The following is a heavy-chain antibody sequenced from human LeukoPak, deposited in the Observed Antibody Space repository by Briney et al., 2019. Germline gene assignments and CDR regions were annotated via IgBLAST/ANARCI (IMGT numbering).Heavy chain of an antibody. CDR3: ARDKLYSSSWFDY. D-gene: IGHD6-13*01. CDR1: GFPLRTSH. V-gene: IGHV3-21*01. Sequence: PGGSLRLSCAASGFPLRTSHMNWVRQAPGKGLEWVSSISSSSSYIYYADSVKGRFTISRDNAKNSLYLQMNSLRAEDTAVYYCARDKLYSSSWFDYWGQGTLVTVSS. J-gene: IGHJ4*02. CDR2: ISSSSSYI.